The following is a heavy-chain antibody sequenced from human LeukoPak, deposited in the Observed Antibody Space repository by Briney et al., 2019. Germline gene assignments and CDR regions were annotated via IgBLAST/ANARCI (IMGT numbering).Heavy chain of an antibody. CDR3: VAGTSNYYYGMDV. CDR1: GFTFSSYW. Sequence: GGSLRLSCAASGFTFSSYWMSWVRQAPGKGLEWVANIKQDGSEKYYVDSVKGRFTISRDNAKNSLYLQMNSLRAEVTAVYYCVAGTSNYYYGMDVWGQGTTVTVSS. J-gene: IGHJ6*02. V-gene: IGHV3-7*01. CDR2: IKQDGSEK. D-gene: IGHD6-19*01.